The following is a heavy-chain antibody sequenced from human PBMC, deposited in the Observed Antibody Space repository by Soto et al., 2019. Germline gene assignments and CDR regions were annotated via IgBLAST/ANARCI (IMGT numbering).Heavy chain of an antibody. J-gene: IGHJ4*02. D-gene: IGHD7-27*01. CDR1: GFTFSNYA. CDR2: ISGSGDSI. CDR3: STGRQMGY. Sequence: EVQVLESGGDLVQPGGSLRLSCAASGFTFSNYAMTWVRQAPGKGLEWVSTISGSGDSIYYADSVKGRFTISRDNSKNTLYLQMNSLRADDGAVYYCSTGRQMGYWGQGTLVIVSS. V-gene: IGHV3-23*01.